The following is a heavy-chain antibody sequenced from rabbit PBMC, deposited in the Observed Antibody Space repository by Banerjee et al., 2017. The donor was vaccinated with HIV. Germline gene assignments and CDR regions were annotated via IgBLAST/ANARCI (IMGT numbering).Heavy chain of an antibody. CDR3: ARTAGYTDNGYFYFNL. V-gene: IGHV1S45*01. J-gene: IGHJ4*01. CDR2: INTSSGNT. Sequence: QEQLEESGGDLVKPGASLTLTCTASGLDFSSSNWIYWVRQAPGKGLEWIACINTSSGNTVYASWAKGRVTISKTSSTTVTLQMTSLTAADTATYFCARTAGYTDNGYFYFNLWGPGTLVTVS. CDR1: GLDFSSSNW. D-gene: IGHD8-1*01.